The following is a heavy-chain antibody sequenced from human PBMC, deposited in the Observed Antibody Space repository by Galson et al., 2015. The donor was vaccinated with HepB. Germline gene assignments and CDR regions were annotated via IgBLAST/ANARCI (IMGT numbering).Heavy chain of an antibody. CDR3: AKDAAPSYGSGSYYNNDAFDI. J-gene: IGHJ3*02. D-gene: IGHD3-10*01. Sequence: SLRLSCAASGFTFDDYAMHWVRQAPGKGLEWVSGIGWNSGSIGYADSVKGRFTISRDNAKNSLYLQMNSLRAEDTALYSCAKDAAPSYGSGSYYNNDAFDIWGQGTMVTVSS. V-gene: IGHV3-9*01. CDR2: IGWNSGSI. CDR1: GFTFDDYA.